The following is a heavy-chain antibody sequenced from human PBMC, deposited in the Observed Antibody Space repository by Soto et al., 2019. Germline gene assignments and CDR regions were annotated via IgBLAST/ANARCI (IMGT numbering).Heavy chain of an antibody. CDR1: GASISESSHY. V-gene: IGHV4-39*01. CDR3: ARHLGNYCDWAFDF. J-gene: IGHJ4*02. D-gene: IGHD4-17*01. CDR2: SLYTGRT. Sequence: QLLLQESGPGLVKPSETLSLTCAVSGASISESSHYRAWIRRPPGKGLEWMASSLYTGRTYYNPPLRSRITIARDTSRDQVSLNLSSVTAAAMAVYYCARHLGNYCDWAFDFLGPGTLVPVSS.